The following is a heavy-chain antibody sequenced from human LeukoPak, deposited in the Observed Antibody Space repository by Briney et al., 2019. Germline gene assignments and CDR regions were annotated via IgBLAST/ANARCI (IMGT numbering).Heavy chain of an antibody. CDR3: ARDHLWFGELSYRGDY. V-gene: IGHV3-11*04. Sequence: GGSLRLSCAASGFTFSDYYMSWIRQAPGKGLEWVSYISSSGSTIYYADSVKGRFTISRDNAKNSLYLQMNSLRAEDTAVYYCARDHLWFGELSYRGDYWGQGTLVTVSS. CDR1: GFTFSDYY. CDR2: ISSSGSTI. J-gene: IGHJ4*02. D-gene: IGHD3-10*01.